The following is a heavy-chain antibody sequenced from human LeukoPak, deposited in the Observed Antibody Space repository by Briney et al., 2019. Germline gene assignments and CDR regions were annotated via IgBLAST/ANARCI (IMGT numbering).Heavy chain of an antibody. CDR1: GFTFSGYA. CDR3: ARIYFDWLFAY. V-gene: IGHV3-23*01. D-gene: IGHD3-9*01. CDR2: ISGSGGST. J-gene: IGHJ4*02. Sequence: GGSLRLACAASGFTFSGYAMSWVRQAPGKGLEWVSAISGSGGSTYYADSVKGRFTISRDNSKNTLYLQMNSLRAEDTAVYYCARIYFDWLFAYWGQGTLVTVSS.